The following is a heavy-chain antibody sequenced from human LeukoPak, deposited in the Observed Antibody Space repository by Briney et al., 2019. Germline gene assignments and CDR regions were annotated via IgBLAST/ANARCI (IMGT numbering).Heavy chain of an antibody. CDR1: GFTFSSYA. J-gene: IGHJ4*02. V-gene: IGHV3-30*04. CDR3: AKDPNNWNYKGFVDY. Sequence: GGSLRLSCAASGFTFSSYAMHWVRQAPGKGLEWVAVISYDGSNKYYADSVKGRFTISRDNSKNALYLQMNSLRAEDTAVYYCAKDPNNWNYKGFVDYWGQGTLVTVSS. CDR2: ISYDGSNK. D-gene: IGHD1-7*01.